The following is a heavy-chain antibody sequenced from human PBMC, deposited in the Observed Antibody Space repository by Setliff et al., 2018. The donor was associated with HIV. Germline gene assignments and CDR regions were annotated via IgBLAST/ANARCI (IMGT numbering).Heavy chain of an antibody. CDR3: ARAVTMITFGGVIPPGGYFDL. CDR1: GYSISSGYY. Sequence: SETLSLTCAVSGYSISSGYYWSWIRQPAGKGLEWIGTIYHSGSTYYNPSLKSRVTISVDKSKNQFSLKLSSVTAADTAVYYCARAVTMITFGGVIPPGGYFDLWGRGTLVTVSS. CDR2: IYHSGST. D-gene: IGHD3-16*02. J-gene: IGHJ2*01. V-gene: IGHV4-38-2*01.